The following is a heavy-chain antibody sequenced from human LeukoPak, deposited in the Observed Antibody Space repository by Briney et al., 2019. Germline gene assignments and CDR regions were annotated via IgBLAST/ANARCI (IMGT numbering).Heavy chain of an antibody. V-gene: IGHV4-31*03. CDR3: VSGSSGWLYFQH. CDR1: GGSISSNRYY. J-gene: IGHJ1*01. Sequence: SEALSLTCTVSGGSISSNRYYWGWIRQPPGKGLEWIGYIYYSGSTYYNPSLKSRVTISVDTSKNQFSLKLSSVTAADTAVYYCVSGSSGWLYFQHWGQGTLVTVSS. CDR2: IYYSGST. D-gene: IGHD6-19*01.